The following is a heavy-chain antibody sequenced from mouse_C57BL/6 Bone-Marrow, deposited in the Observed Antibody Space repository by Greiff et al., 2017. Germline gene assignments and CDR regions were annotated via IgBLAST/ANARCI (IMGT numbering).Heavy chain of an antibody. D-gene: IGHD1-1*01. J-gene: IGHJ1*03. CDR3: ARQGSSYWYFDV. CDR2: ISNGGGST. Sequence: EVQGVESGGGLVQPGGSLKLSCAASGFTFSDYYMYWVRQTPEKRLEWVAYISNGGGSTYYPDTVKGRFTISRDNAKNTLYLQMRRLKSEDTAMYYCARQGSSYWYFDVWGTGTTVTVSS. V-gene: IGHV5-12*01. CDR1: GFTFSDYY.